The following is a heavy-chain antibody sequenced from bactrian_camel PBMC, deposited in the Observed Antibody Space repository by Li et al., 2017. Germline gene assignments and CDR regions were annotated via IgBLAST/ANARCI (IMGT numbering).Heavy chain of an antibody. J-gene: IGHJ6*01. Sequence: HVQLVESGGGLVQPGGSLRLSCVASRYAGNIMGWFRQAPGKEREGVAAISTVGGSGSSYYADSVKGRFTISRDIAKNTLYLQMNSLKPEDTAMYYCAAEASYSGDFGYWGQGTQVTVS. CDR1: RYAGNI. CDR3: AAEASYSGDFGY. D-gene: IGHD2*01. CDR2: ISTVGGSGSS. V-gene: IGHV3S54*01.